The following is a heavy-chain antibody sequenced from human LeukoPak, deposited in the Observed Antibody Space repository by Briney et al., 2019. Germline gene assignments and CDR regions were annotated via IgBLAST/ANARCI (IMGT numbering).Heavy chain of an antibody. J-gene: IGHJ4*02. Sequence: GGSLRLSCAASGFTLSSYWMHWVRQAPGKGLVWVSHINSDGSRITYADSVKGRFTISRDNAKNTLYLQMNSLRAEDTALYYCAKDLYYDFWSGLDYWGQGTLVTVSS. CDR1: GFTLSSYW. V-gene: IGHV3-74*01. CDR3: AKDLYYDFWSGLDY. D-gene: IGHD3-3*01. CDR2: INSDGSRI.